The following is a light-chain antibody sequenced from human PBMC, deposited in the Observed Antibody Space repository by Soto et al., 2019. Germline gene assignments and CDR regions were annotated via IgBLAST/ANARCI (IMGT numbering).Light chain of an antibody. CDR1: QSVYSY. V-gene: IGKV3-11*01. CDR3: QQRSNWLT. Sequence: EIVLTQSPATLSLSPGERATLSCRASQSVYSYLAWYQQKPGQSPRLLIYDASNRATGIPARFSGSGSGTDFTLTISSLEPEDFAVYYCQQRSNWLTFGPGTKVDIK. J-gene: IGKJ3*01. CDR2: DAS.